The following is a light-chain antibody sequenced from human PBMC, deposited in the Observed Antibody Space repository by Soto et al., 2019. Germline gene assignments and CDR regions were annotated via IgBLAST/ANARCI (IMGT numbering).Light chain of an antibody. CDR1: QTVRNNY. Sequence: EFVLTQSPSTLSLSPGERATLXXRARQTVRNNYLAWYQQKPGQAPRLXIYDASSRATGIPDRFSGGGAGTDFTLTISRLEPEDFAVYYCQQFNSYPRTFGGGTKVDIK. J-gene: IGKJ4*01. CDR3: QQFNSYPRT. CDR2: DAS. V-gene: IGKV3-20*01.